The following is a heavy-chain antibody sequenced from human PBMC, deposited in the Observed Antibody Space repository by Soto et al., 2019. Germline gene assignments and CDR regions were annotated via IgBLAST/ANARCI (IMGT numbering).Heavy chain of an antibody. CDR3: ARQGRPYSGSLDY. V-gene: IGHV5-51*01. CDR1: GYSFSSYW. D-gene: IGHD5-12*01. CDR2: LYPSDSDT. Sequence: PRESLKISCKGSGYSFSSYWVAWVRQKPGKDLEWMGILYPSDSDTRYSPSLQGQVIISADKSISTAYLQWTSLKASDSAIYYCARQGRPYSGSLDYWGQGTPVTVSS. J-gene: IGHJ4*02.